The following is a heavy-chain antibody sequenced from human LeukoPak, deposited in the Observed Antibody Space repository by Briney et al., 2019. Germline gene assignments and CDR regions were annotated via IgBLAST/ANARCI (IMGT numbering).Heavy chain of an antibody. CDR2: ISAYNGNI. CDR1: GYTFTKYG. J-gene: IGHJ3*02. V-gene: IGHV1-18*01. Sequence: ASVKVSCKASGYTFTKYGVSWVRQAPGQGLEWMGWISAYNGNIKYAQRGKGRVTMTTDTSTSTVYMELRSPRSDDTAVYYCARESGSDAFDIWGQGTMVTVSS. CDR3: ARESGSDAFDI.